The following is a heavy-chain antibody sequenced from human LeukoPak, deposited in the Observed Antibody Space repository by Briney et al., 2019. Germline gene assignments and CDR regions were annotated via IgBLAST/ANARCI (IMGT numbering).Heavy chain of an antibody. J-gene: IGHJ4*02. Sequence: SETLSLTCTVSGGSISSSSYYWGWIRQPPGKGLEWIGSIYYSGSTYYNPSLKSRVTISVDTSKNQFSLKLSSVTAADTAVYYCARTHSGSFGPFDYWGQGTLVTVSP. D-gene: IGHD1-26*01. V-gene: IGHV4-39*01. CDR3: ARTHSGSFGPFDY. CDR2: IYYSGST. CDR1: GGSISSSSYY.